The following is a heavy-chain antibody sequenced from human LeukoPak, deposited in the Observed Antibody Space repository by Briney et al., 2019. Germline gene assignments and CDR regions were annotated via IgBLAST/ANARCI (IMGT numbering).Heavy chain of an antibody. CDR1: GGSISSYY. J-gene: IGHJ3*02. D-gene: IGHD2-2*01. CDR3: ARVVPPEGASDI. CDR2: IYYSGST. Sequence: SETLSLTCTVSGGSISSYYWSWIRQPPGKGLEWIGYIYYSGSTNYNPSLKSRVTISVDTSKNQFSLKLSSVTAADTAVYYCARVVPPEGASDIWGQGTMVTVSS. V-gene: IGHV4-59*01.